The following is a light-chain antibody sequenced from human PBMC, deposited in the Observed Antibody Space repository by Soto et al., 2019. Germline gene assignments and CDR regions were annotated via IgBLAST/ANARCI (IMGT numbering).Light chain of an antibody. J-gene: IGKJ1*01. CDR3: QQYNHWPPWT. V-gene: IGKV3D-15*01. CDR1: QNIGSN. Sequence: EVVMTQSPATLPVSLGGRVALSCRASQNIGSNLAWYQQKPGQPPRLLIYEASNRDTGVPTRFSGSGSGTEFTLTITSLQSEDFAVYSCQQYNHWPPWTFGQGTKV. CDR2: EAS.